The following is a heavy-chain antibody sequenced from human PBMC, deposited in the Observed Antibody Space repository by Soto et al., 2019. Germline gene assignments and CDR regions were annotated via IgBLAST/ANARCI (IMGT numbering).Heavy chain of an antibody. CDR2: IYYSGST. D-gene: IGHD4-17*01. Sequence: QVQLQESGPGLVKPSQTLSLTCTVSGGSISSGGYYWSWIRQHPGKGLEWIGYIYYSGSTYYNPSLKSRVTISVDTSKNQFSLKLSSVTAADTALYYCARWTPRGTTVTTTFDYWGRGTMVTVSS. CDR1: GGSISSGGYY. J-gene: IGHJ4*02. V-gene: IGHV4-31*03. CDR3: ARWTPRGTTVTTTFDY.